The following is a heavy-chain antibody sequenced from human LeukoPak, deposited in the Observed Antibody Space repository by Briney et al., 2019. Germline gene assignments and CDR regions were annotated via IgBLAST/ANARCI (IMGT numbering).Heavy chain of an antibody. J-gene: IGHJ4*02. V-gene: IGHV3-21*01. Sequence: GGPLRLSFAASGFTFSSYSMNWVRQAPGKGLEWVSSISSSSSYIYYADSVKGRFTISRDNAKNSLYLQMNSLRAEDTAVYYCARARVVAARGTDYWGQGTLVTVSS. D-gene: IGHD2-15*01. CDR3: ARARVVAARGTDY. CDR1: GFTFSSYS. CDR2: ISSSSSYI.